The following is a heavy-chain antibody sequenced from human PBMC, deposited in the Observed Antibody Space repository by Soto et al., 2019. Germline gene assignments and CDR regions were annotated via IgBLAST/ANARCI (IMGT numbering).Heavy chain of an antibody. J-gene: IGHJ6*03. CDR1: GFTFSNYE. V-gene: IGHV3-64*01. D-gene: IGHD6-13*01. CDR2: ISNNGAHT. CDR3: ARRGYGSRWPNVYMDV. Sequence: AQLVESGGGLVQPGGSLRLSCAASGFTFSNYEMHWVRQAPGKGLEYVSGISNNGAHTDYAKFVKGRFTISRDNSENTLYLQMGSLRAEDMALYYCARRGYGSRWPNVYMDVWGKGTTVTVSS.